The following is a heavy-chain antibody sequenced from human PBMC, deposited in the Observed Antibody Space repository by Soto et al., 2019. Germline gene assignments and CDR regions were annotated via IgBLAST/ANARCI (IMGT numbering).Heavy chain of an antibody. D-gene: IGHD6-19*01. V-gene: IGHV3-30-3*01. CDR2: ISYDGSNK. CDR3: ARTGPGYSSGWPTYGMDV. Sequence: QVQLVESGGGVVQPGRSLRLSCAASGFTFSSYAMHWVRQAPGKGLEWVAVISYDGSNKYYADSVKGRFTISRDNSKNTLYLQMNSLRAEDTAVYYCARTGPGYSSGWPTYGMDVWGQGTTVTVSS. J-gene: IGHJ6*02. CDR1: GFTFSSYA.